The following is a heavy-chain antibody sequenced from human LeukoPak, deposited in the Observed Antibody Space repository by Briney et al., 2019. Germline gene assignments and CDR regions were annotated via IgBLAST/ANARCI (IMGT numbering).Heavy chain of an antibody. J-gene: IGHJ5*02. Sequence: SETLSLTCTVSGGSISSGSYYWSWIRQPAGKGLEWIGRIYTSGSTKYNPSLKSRVTISVDTSKNQFSLKLSSVTAADTAVYYCARQIVATTSTYNWFDPWGQGTLVTVSS. CDR2: IYTSGST. V-gene: IGHV4-61*02. CDR3: ARQIVATTSTYNWFDP. D-gene: IGHD5-12*01. CDR1: GGSISSGSYY.